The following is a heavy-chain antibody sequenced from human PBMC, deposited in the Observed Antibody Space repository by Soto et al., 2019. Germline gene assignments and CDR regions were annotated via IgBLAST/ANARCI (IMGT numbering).Heavy chain of an antibody. J-gene: IGHJ3*02. CDR3: ARSMGWRDAFDI. D-gene: IGHD6-19*01. V-gene: IGHV3-7*01. CDR1: GFSFSSYW. CDR2: IKQDGSEE. Sequence: EVQLVESGGGLVQPGGSLRLSCAASGFSFSSYWLGWVRQAPGKGLECVANIKQDGSEEYYVDSVKGRFTISRDDAKNSLYLQMNSLRDEDTAVYYCARSMGWRDAFDIWGQGTMVTVSS.